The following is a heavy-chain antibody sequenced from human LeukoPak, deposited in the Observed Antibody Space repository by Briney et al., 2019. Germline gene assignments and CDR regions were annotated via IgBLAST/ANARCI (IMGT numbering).Heavy chain of an antibody. D-gene: IGHD5-12*01. CDR3: ARAAYSGYDYPFYYYMDV. CDR2: IYTSGST. Sequence: SETLSLTCIVSGGSLSSYYWSWIRQPAGKGLEWIGRIYTSGSTNYNPSLKSRVTMSVDTSKNQFSLKLSSVTAADTAVYYCARAAYSGYDYPFYYYMDVWGKGTTVTVSS. CDR1: GGSLSSYY. V-gene: IGHV4-4*07. J-gene: IGHJ6*03.